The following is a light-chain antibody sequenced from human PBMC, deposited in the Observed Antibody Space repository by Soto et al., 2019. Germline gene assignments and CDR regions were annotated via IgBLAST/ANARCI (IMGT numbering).Light chain of an antibody. V-gene: IGKV1-9*01. Sequence: IQLTQSPSFLLDMGGARLNFPCRASQGISGYLAWYQQKPGKAPKLLIYAVSTLQSGVPSRFSGTESGTEFTLTISSLQPEDFATYYCQQLKSYPQSTFGGGTKVEIK. J-gene: IGKJ4*01. CDR1: QGISGY. CDR2: AVS. CDR3: QQLKSYPQST.